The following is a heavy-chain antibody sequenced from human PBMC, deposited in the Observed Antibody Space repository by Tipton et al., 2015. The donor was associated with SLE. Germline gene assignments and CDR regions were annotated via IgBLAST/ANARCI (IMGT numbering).Heavy chain of an antibody. Sequence: TLSLTCAVYGGSFSGYYWSWIRQSPGKGLEWIGEINYRGDANYNPSLKSRVTIPVDTSKNQFSLKLSSVTAADTAVYYCARHYPPVAGTFDSWGQGTLVTVSS. CDR1: GGSFSGYY. CDR2: INYRGDA. D-gene: IGHD6-19*01. V-gene: IGHV4-34*01. CDR3: ARHYPPVAGTFDS. J-gene: IGHJ4*02.